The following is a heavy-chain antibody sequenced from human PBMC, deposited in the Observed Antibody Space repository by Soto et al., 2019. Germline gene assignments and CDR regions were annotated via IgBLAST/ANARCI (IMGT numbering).Heavy chain of an antibody. D-gene: IGHD3-16*02. Sequence: GGSLRLSCAASGFTFSDYYMSWIRQAPGKGLEWVSYISSSGSTIYYADSVKGRFTISRDNAKNSLYLQMNSLRAEDTAVYYCARNDYIWGSYRYTSNAFDIWGQGTMVTVSS. CDR2: ISSSGSTI. CDR3: ARNDYIWGSYRYTSNAFDI. J-gene: IGHJ3*02. V-gene: IGHV3-11*01. CDR1: GFTFSDYY.